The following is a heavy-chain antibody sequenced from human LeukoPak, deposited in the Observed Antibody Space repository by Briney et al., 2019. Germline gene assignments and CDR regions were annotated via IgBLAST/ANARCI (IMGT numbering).Heavy chain of an antibody. J-gene: IGHJ4*02. CDR3: ARGAGGTFYDSSGYSIGY. CDR1: GFTFSSYA. Sequence: GGSLRLSCAASGFTFSSYAMHWVRQAPGKGLEWVAVISYDGSNKYHADSVKGRFTISRDNSKNTLYLQMNSLRAEDTAVYYCARGAGGTFYDSSGYSIGYWGQGTLVTVSS. V-gene: IGHV3-30-3*01. CDR2: ISYDGSNK. D-gene: IGHD3-22*01.